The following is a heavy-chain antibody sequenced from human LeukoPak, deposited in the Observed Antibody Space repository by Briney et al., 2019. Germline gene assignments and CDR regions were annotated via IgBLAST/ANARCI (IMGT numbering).Heavy chain of an antibody. V-gene: IGHV7-4-1*02. D-gene: IGHD4-23*01. CDR1: GYTFCSFF. CDR3: AMGGGNSGFFGY. J-gene: IGHJ4*02. Sequence: ASVKVSCKGSGYTFCSFFMHWVRQAPGQGLEWMGWINTNTGNPTYAQGFTGRFVFSLDTSLSTAYLEISSLQAEDTAVYYCAMGGGNSGFFGYWGQGTLVTVSA. CDR2: INTNTGNP.